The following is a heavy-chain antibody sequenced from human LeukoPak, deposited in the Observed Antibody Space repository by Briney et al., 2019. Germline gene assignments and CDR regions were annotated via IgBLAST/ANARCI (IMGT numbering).Heavy chain of an antibody. V-gene: IGHV4-34*01. CDR2: INHSGST. J-gene: IGHJ5*02. CDR3: ARGHILTYYYDSSGYYYSWFDP. Sequence: PSETLSLTCAVYGGSFSGYYWSWIRQPPGKGLEGIGEINHSGSTNHNPSLKSRVTISVDTSKNQFPLTRSSVTAAASAVYYCARGHILTYYYDSSGYYYSWFDPWGQGTLVTVSS. D-gene: IGHD3-22*01. CDR1: GGSFSGYY.